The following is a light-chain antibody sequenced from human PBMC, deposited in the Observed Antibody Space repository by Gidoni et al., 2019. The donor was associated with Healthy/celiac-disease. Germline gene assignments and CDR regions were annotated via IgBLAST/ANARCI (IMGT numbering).Light chain of an antibody. CDR1: QSVSSN. Sequence: EIVMTQSPATLSVSPGERATLSCRASQSVSSNLAWYQQKPGQAPRLLSYGASTRATGIPARFSGSGSGTEFTLTISSLQSEDFAVYYCQQYNNWPPVTFGPGTKVDIK. V-gene: IGKV3-15*01. CDR3: QQYNNWPPVT. J-gene: IGKJ3*01. CDR2: GAS.